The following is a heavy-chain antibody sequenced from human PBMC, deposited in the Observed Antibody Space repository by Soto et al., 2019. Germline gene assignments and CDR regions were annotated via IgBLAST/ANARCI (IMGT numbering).Heavy chain of an antibody. CDR1: GYTFSDYY. V-gene: IGHV3-11*01. CDR3: ASHYDMWSGYLYPVDY. J-gene: IGHJ4*02. CDR2: IDTSGTKI. D-gene: IGHD3-3*01. Sequence: QVQLVESGGDLVKPGGSLRLSCAASGYTFSDYYMSWIRQAPGKGLEWISYIDTSGTKIYYADSVKGRVTITRDNAKNSLYLEMNSLRDEDTAVYYCASHYDMWSGYLYPVDYWGQGTLVTVSS.